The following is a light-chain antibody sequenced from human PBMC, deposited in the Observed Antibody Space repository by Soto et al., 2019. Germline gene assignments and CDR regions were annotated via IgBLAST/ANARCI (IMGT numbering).Light chain of an antibody. Sequence: DIVLTQSPGTLSLSPGERATLSCRASQSVGSIYLAWYQQKPGQAPRLLIHGASNRASGIPDRFSGSGSGTDFTLTISRLESEDFAVFYCQQYGSSPWTFGQGTKVDIK. CDR2: GAS. CDR1: QSVGSIY. J-gene: IGKJ1*01. CDR3: QQYGSSPWT. V-gene: IGKV3-20*01.